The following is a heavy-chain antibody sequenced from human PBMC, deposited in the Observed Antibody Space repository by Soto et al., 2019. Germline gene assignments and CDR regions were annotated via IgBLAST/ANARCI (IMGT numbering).Heavy chain of an antibody. CDR2: ISAYNGNT. D-gene: IGHD4-17*01. CDR1: GYTFTSYG. J-gene: IGHJ6*03. CDR3: ARKALLGGDYELGDYYYMDV. V-gene: IGHV1-18*01. Sequence: QVQLVQSGAEVKKPGASVKVSCKASGYTFTSYGISWVRQAPGQGLEWMGWISAYNGNTNYAQKPQGRVTMTTDTSTSTAYMELRSLRSDDTAVYYCARKALLGGDYELGDYYYMDVWGKGTTVTVSS.